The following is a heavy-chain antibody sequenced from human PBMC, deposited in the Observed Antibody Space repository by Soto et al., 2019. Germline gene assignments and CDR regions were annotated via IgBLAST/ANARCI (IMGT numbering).Heavy chain of an antibody. J-gene: IGHJ5*02. CDR2: INIGNGNT. V-gene: IGHV1-3*04. CDR1: GYTFTYYP. D-gene: IGHD2-15*01. CDR3: AREPLCGGRCYDNYFDP. Sequence: ASVKLSCKASGYTFTYYPIHWVRQAPGQRLEWMGWINIGNGNTASSQKFQDRVTITRETSASTAYMELTSLRSEDTAVYYCAREPLCGGRCYDNYFDPWGQGTLVTVS.